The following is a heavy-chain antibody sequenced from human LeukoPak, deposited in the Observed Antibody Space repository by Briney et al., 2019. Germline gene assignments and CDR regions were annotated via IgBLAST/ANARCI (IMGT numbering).Heavy chain of an antibody. V-gene: IGHV3-20*04. CDR1: GFTFGDYG. Sequence: GGSLRLSCAASGFTFGDYGMSWVRQAPGKGLEWVSGINWNGGSTGYADSVKGRFTISRDNAKNTLNLQMNSLRAEDTAVYYCARVGHYVWGSYPMDYWGQGTLVTVSS. CDR3: ARVGHYVWGSYPMDY. J-gene: IGHJ4*02. D-gene: IGHD3-16*02. CDR2: INWNGGST.